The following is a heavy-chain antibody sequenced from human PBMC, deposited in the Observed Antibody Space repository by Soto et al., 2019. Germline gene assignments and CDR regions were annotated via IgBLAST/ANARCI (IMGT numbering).Heavy chain of an antibody. CDR3: TRHGPGDYFLFDP. Sequence: GGSLRLSCAASGFTFSGFWMHWVRQAPGKGLVWVSRSSPDGTSTTYADSVKGRFTISRDNAKNTLYMQMNNLRVGDSAMYYCTRHGPGDYFLFDPWGQGTLVTVSS. J-gene: IGHJ5*02. D-gene: IGHD4-17*01. V-gene: IGHV3-74*03. CDR1: GFTFSGFW. CDR2: SSPDGTST.